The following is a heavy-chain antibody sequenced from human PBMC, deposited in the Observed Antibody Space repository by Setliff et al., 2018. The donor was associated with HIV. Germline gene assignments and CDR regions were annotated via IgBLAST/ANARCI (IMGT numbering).Heavy chain of an antibody. D-gene: IGHD2-8*01. CDR2: ISAYNGNT. CDR1: GYTFTSYG. V-gene: IGHV1-18*01. Sequence: GASVKVSCKASGYTFTSYGISWVRQAPGQGLEWMGWISAYNGNTNYAQKLQGRVTMTTDTSTSTAYMELRSLKSEDTAVYYCLSDVDGANGGFWGQGSLVTVSS. J-gene: IGHJ4*02. CDR3: LSDVDGANGGF.